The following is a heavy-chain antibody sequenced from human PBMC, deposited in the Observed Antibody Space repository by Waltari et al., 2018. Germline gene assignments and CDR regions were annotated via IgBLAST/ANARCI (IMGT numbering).Heavy chain of an antibody. D-gene: IGHD2-2*01. CDR2: ISGSGGST. V-gene: IGHV3-23*01. CDR1: GFAFSSYA. Sequence: EVQLLESGGGLVQPGGSLRLSCAASGFAFSSYAMIWVRQAPGKGLGWVSAISGSGGSTYYADSVKGQFTISRDNSKNTLYLQMNSLRVEDTAIYYCAKGRVPAAAIYYFDTWGQGTLVTVSS. CDR3: AKGRVPAAAIYYFDT. J-gene: IGHJ4*02.